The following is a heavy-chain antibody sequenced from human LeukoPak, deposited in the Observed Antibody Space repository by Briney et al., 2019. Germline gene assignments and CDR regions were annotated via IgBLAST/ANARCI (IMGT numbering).Heavy chain of an antibody. D-gene: IGHD5-18*01. CDR1: GYTLTNYG. CDR2: NSSYNDDT. Sequence: ASVKVSCKASGYTLTNYGVSWVRQAPGQGLEWMGWNSSYNDDTDYAQKFQGRVTMTTDTSTSTAYMELRSLRSDDTAVYYCARVTPGYSYGYGWFDPWGQGTLVTVSS. J-gene: IGHJ5*02. CDR3: ARVTPGYSYGYGWFDP. V-gene: IGHV1-18*01.